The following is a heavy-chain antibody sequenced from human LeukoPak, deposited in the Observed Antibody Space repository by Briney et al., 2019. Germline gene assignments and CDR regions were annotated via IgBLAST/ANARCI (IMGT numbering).Heavy chain of an antibody. CDR2: INPNSGGT. CDR3: ARDRCSSTSCYTNWFDP. CDR1: GYTFTGYY. J-gene: IGHJ5*02. D-gene: IGHD2-2*02. V-gene: IGHV1-2*02. Sequence: ASVKVSCKASGYTFTGYYMHWVRQAPGQGLEWMGWINPNSGGTNYAQKFQGRVTMTRDTSISTAYMELSRLRSDDTAVYYCARDRCSSTSCYTNWFDPWGQGTMVTVS.